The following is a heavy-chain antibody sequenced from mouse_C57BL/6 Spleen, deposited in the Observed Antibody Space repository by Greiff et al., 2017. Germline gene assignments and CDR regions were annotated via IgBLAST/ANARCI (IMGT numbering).Heavy chain of an antibody. J-gene: IGHJ2*01. D-gene: IGHD1-1*01. V-gene: IGHV1-72*01. Sequence: QVQLQQPGAELVKPGASVKLSCKASGYTFTSSWMHWVKQRPGRGLEWIGRIDPNSGGTKYNEKFKSKATLTVDKHSSTAYMQLSSLTSEDSAVYDCACTVGAENDLDYWGQGTTLTVSS. CDR3: ACTVGAENDLDY. CDR2: IDPNSGGT. CDR1: GYTFTSSW.